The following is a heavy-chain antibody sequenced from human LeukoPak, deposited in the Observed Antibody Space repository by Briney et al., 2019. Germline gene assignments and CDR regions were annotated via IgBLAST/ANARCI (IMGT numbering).Heavy chain of an antibody. CDR3: AKDLWLSDYSNPYYYYMDV. J-gene: IGHJ6*03. V-gene: IGHV3-30*02. Sequence: GGSLRLSCAASGFTFSSYGMHWVRQAPGKGLEWVAFIRYDGSNKYYADSVKGRFTISRDNSKNTLYLQMNSLRAEDTAVYYCAKDLWLSDYSNPYYYYMDVWGKGTTVTVSS. CDR2: IRYDGSNK. D-gene: IGHD4-11*01. CDR1: GFTFSSYG.